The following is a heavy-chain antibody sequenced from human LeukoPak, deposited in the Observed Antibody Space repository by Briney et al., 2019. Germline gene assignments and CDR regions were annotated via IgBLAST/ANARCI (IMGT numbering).Heavy chain of an antibody. Sequence: ASVKVSCKASGYTFTSYAMNWVRQAPGQGLEWMGGIIPIFGTANYAQKFQGRVTITADESTSTAYMELSSLRSEDTAVYYCAAYGSGSFDPWGQGTLVTVSS. CDR2: IIPIFGTA. CDR3: AAYGSGSFDP. J-gene: IGHJ5*02. V-gene: IGHV1-69*13. D-gene: IGHD3-10*01. CDR1: GYTFTSYA.